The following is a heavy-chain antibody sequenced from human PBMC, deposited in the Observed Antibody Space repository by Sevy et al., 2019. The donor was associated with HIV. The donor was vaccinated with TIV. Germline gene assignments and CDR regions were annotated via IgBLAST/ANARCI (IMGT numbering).Heavy chain of an antibody. V-gene: IGHV3-21*01. CDR3: ARAVLEISTWRSDY. Sequence: GGSLRLSCVASGFTFSSYRMTWVRQAPGKGLEWVSCISSNSAYINYADSVKGRFTISRDNAKNLLYLQMDSLRAEDTAVYYCARAVLEISTWRSDYWGQGTLVTVSS. CDR2: ISSNSAYI. J-gene: IGHJ4*02. CDR1: GFTFSSYR. D-gene: IGHD1-1*01.